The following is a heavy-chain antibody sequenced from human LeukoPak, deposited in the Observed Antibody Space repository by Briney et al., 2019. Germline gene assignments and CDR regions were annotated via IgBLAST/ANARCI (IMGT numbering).Heavy chain of an antibody. Sequence: PGGSLRLSCAASGFTFSDYYMSWIRQAPGKGLEWVSYISSSSSYTNYADSVKGRFTISRDNAKNPLYLQMNSLRAEDTAVYYCARAPAGCSVDYWGQGTLVTVSS. CDR1: GFTFSDYY. J-gene: IGHJ4*02. D-gene: IGHD2-8*01. CDR3: ARAPAGCSVDY. CDR2: ISSSSSYT. V-gene: IGHV3-11*06.